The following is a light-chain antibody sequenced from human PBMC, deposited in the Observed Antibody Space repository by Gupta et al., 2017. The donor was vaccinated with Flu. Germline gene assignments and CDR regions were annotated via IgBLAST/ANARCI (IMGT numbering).Light chain of an antibody. CDR3: QQRSNWPPLT. CDR2: DAA. Sequence: EIVFTQSPSTLPLSPGERATLSCRASQSVSSYLAWYKKKPGQAPRPLIYDAANSATGITARFSGSGYGTYFSLTISSRVPEDFAVYYCQQRSNWPPLTFGQGTRLEIK. V-gene: IGKV3-11*01. J-gene: IGKJ5*01. CDR1: QSVSSY.